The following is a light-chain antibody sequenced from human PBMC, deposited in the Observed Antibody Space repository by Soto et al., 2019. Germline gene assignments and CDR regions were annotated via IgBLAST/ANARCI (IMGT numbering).Light chain of an antibody. CDR1: ESISTN. Sequence: EIVMTQSPATLSLSPGERGTPSFMAIESISTNLVWYQQKPGQAPRLLIYGASSRATGIPARFSGSGSGTDFTLTISSLQSEDFAIYYCQQYKSWPPAWTFGQGTKVDIK. CDR2: GAS. V-gene: IGKV3D-15*01. CDR3: QQYKSWPPAWT. J-gene: IGKJ1*01.